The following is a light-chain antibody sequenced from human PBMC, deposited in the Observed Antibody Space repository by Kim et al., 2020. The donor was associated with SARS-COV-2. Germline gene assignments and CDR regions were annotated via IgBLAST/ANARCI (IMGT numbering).Light chain of an antibody. CDR2: GKD. V-gene: IGLV3-19*01. J-gene: IGLJ2*01. Sequence: SSELTQDPAVSVALGQTVTITCQGDSLKNYYATWYQQKPRQAPSLVIFGKDKRPSGIPDRFSGSNSGNTASLTINGAQAEDEGDYYCNSRDISGNHWVFGGGTRLTV. CDR3: NSRDISGNHWV. CDR1: SLKNYY.